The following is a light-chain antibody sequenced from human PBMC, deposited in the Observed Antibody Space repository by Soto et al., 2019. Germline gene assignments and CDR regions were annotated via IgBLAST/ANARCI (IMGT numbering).Light chain of an antibody. CDR3: VAWDVSLSGYV. CDR2: RGN. J-gene: IGLJ1*01. Sequence: QSVLTQPPSVSGTPGQRVNISCSGSSSNIGRDYVYWYQQFPGTAPKLLIYRGNQRPSGVPDRFSGSKSGTSASLAISGLRSDDESDYYCVAWDVSLSGYVFGTGTKVTVL. V-gene: IGLV1-47*01. CDR1: SSNIGRDY.